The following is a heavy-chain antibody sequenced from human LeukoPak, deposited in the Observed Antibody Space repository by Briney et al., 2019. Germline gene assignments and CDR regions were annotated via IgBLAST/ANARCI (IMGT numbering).Heavy chain of an antibody. CDR2: INHSGST. CDR3: ARGWGFVVVVAATENWFDP. Sequence: SETLSLTCAVYGGSFSGNYWNWIRQPPGKGLEWIGEINHSGSTNYNPSLKSRVTISVDTSKNQFSLKLSSVTAADTAVYYCARGWGFVVVVAATENWFDPWGQGTLVTVSS. V-gene: IGHV4-34*01. D-gene: IGHD2-15*01. J-gene: IGHJ5*02. CDR1: GGSFSGNY.